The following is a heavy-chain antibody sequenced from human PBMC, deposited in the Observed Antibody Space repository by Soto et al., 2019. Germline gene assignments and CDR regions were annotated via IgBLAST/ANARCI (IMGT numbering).Heavy chain of an antibody. V-gene: IGHV6-1*01. CDR3: ARDPQDYYYYYYGMDV. Sequence: SQTLSLTCAISGDSVSSNSAAWNWIRQSPSRGLELLGRTYYRSKWYNDYAVSVKSRITINPDTSKNQSSLQLNSVTPEDTAVYYCARDPQDYYYYYYGMDVWGQGTTVTVSS. CDR1: GDSVSSNSAA. J-gene: IGHJ6*02. CDR2: TYYRSKWYN.